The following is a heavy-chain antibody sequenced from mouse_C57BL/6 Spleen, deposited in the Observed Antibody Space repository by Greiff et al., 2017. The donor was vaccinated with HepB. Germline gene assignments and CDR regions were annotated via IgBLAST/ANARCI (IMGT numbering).Heavy chain of an antibody. D-gene: IGHD1-1*01. Sequence: VQLKESGPGLVKPSQSLSLTCSVTGYSITSGYYWNWIRQFPGNKLEWMGYISYDGSNNYNPSLKNRISITRDTSKNQFFLKLNSVTTEDTATYYCARAGSSPWWYFDVWGTGTTVTVSS. CDR2: ISYDGSN. CDR1: GYSITSGYY. J-gene: IGHJ1*03. CDR3: ARAGSSPWWYFDV. V-gene: IGHV3-6*01.